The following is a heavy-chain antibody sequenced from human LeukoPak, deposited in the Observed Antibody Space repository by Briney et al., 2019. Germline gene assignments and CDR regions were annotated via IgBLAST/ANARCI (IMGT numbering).Heavy chain of an antibody. D-gene: IGHD2-15*01. V-gene: IGHV5-51*01. CDR1: GYNFAGYW. J-gene: IGHJ4*02. CDR2: IYPGDSET. Sequence: GESLKISCNSSGYNFAGYWIAWVRQMPGKGLEWMGVIYPGDSETRYSPSSEGRVTISVDMSISAAYLRWSSLTASDTAIYYCVRRSYCAGGSCYSLDYWGQGTLVTVSS. CDR3: VRRSYCAGGSCYSLDY.